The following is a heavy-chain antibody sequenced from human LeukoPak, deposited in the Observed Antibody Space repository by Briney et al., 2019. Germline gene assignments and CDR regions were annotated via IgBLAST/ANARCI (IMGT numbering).Heavy chain of an antibody. V-gene: IGHV4-38-2*01. Sequence: SETLSLTCAVSGYSISSGYYWGWIRQPPGKGLEWIGSIYHSGSTYYNPSLKSRVTISVDTSKNQFSLKLSSVTAADTAVYYCAGPRIDCSSTSCWTFVYWGQGTLVTVSS. CDR2: IYHSGST. CDR1: GYSISSGYY. D-gene: IGHD2-2*01. CDR3: AGPRIDCSSTSCWTFVY. J-gene: IGHJ4*02.